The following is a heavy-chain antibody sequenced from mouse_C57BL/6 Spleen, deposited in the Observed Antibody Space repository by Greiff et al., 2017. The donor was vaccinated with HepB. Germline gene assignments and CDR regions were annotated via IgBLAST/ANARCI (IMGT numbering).Heavy chain of an antibody. CDR3: TFTTEDPYAMDY. D-gene: IGHD1-1*01. CDR2: IYPGNSDT. J-gene: IGHJ4*01. V-gene: IGHV1-5*01. CDR1: GYTFTSYW. Sequence: EVQLQQSGTVLARPGASVKMSCKTSGYTFTSYWMHWVKQRPGQGLEWIGAIYPGNSDTSYNQKFKGKAKLTAVTSASTAYMELSSLTNEDSAVYYCTFTTEDPYAMDYWGQGTSVTVSS.